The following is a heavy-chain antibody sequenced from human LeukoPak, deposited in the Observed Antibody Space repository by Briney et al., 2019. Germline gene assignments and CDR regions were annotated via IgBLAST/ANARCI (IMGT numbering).Heavy chain of an antibody. V-gene: IGHV3-30*02. CDR1: GFTFSSYG. D-gene: IGHD2-2*01. J-gene: IGHJ4*02. CDR3: AKDPAYCSSTSCSI. Sequence: GGSLRLSCAASGFTFSSYGMHWVRQAPGKGLEWVAFIRYDGSNKYYADSVKGRFTISRDNSKNTLYLQMNSLRAEDTAVYYCAKDPAYCSSTSCSIWGQGTLVTVSS. CDR2: IRYDGSNK.